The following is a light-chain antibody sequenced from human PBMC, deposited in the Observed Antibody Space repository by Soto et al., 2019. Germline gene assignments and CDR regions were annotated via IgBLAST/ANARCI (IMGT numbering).Light chain of an antibody. Sequence: MTQSAATLSVSKGERAILSCRASQSVSSNSLAWYQQKRGQAPRLLIHDASNRATGIPARFSGSGSGTDFTLTISSLEPEDFAVYYCQRRSNSSTTFGQGTKVDI. V-gene: IGKV3D-20*02. CDR3: QRRSNSSTT. J-gene: IGKJ1*01. CDR2: DAS. CDR1: QSVSSNS.